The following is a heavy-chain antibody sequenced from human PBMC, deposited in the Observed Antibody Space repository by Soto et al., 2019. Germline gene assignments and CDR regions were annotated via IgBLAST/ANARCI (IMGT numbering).Heavy chain of an antibody. Sequence: VGSLRLSCAASGFTFSSYAMHWVRQAPGKGLEWVAVISYDGSNKYYADSVKGRFTISRDNSKNTLYLQMNSLRAEDTAVYYCAREHYYDSSGYWNPFDIWGQGTMVTVSS. CDR2: ISYDGSNK. CDR1: GFTFSSYA. V-gene: IGHV3-30-3*01. CDR3: AREHYYDSSGYWNPFDI. D-gene: IGHD3-22*01. J-gene: IGHJ3*02.